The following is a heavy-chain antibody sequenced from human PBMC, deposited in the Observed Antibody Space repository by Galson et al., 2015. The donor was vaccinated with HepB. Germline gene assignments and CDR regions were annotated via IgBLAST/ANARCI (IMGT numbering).Heavy chain of an antibody. CDR2: ISSSSTTI. CDR1: GFTFSSYS. CDR3: AKGGDSSSWPSFFDY. V-gene: IGHV3-48*01. D-gene: IGHD6-13*01. J-gene: IGHJ4*02. Sequence: SLRLSCAASGFTFSSYSMNWVRQAPGKGLEWVSFISSSSTTIYYADSVKGRFTISRDNSKNTLYLQMNSLRAEDTAVYYCAKGGDSSSWPSFFDYWGQGTLVTVSS.